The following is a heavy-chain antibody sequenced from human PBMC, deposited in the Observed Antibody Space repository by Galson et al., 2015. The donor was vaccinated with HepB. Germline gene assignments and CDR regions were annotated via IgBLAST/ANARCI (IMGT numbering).Heavy chain of an antibody. CDR2: ISSSGNTI. Sequence: SLRLSCAASGFTFSDYSMSWIRQAPGKGLEWVSYISSSGNTIYDADSVKGRFTLSRDNARDSLFLQMNSLRAEDTAVYYCARVSFDTSGYFLNWGQGTLVTVSS. D-gene: IGHD3-22*01. J-gene: IGHJ4*02. CDR3: ARVSFDTSGYFLN. CDR1: GFTFSDYS. V-gene: IGHV3-11*01.